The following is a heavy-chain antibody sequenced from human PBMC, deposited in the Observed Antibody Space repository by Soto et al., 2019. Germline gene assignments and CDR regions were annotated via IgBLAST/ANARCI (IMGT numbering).Heavy chain of an antibody. J-gene: IGHJ3*02. D-gene: IGHD2-15*01. CDR3: ARDRDIVVVVAATSGDDAFDI. CDR1: GFTFSSYS. Sequence: GSLRLSCAASGFTFSSYSMNWVRQAPGKGLEWVSYISSSSSTIYYADSVKGRFTISRDNAKNSLYLQMNSLRDEDTAVYYCARDRDIVVVVAATSGDDAFDIWGQGTMVTVSS. V-gene: IGHV3-48*02. CDR2: ISSSSSTI.